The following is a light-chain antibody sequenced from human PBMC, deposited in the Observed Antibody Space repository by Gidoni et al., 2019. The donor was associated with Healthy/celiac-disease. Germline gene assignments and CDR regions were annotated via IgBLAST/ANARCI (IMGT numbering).Light chain of an antibody. J-gene: IGKJ1*01. CDR2: AAS. CDR3: QQYYSYPPWT. V-gene: IGKV1-8*01. Sequence: AIRMTQSQSSFSASTGDRVTITWRASQGISSYLAWYQQKPGKAPKLLIYAASTLQSGVPSRFSGSGSGTDFTLTISCLQSEDFATYYCQQYYSYPPWTFGQGTKVEIK. CDR1: QGISSY.